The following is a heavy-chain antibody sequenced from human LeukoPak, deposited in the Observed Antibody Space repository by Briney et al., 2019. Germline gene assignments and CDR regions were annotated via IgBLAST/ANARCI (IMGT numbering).Heavy chain of an antibody. CDR1: GFTFSNAW. CDR2: IRSITDGGTS. J-gene: IGHJ4*02. V-gene: IGHV3-15*07. CDR3: TTGIRGD. Sequence: GGSLRLSCAASGFTFSNAWMNWVRQAPGRGLEWVGRIRSITDGGTSDYAAPVKGRFTISRDDSKNTLFLQMNSLKTEDTAVYYCTTGIRGDCGQGTLVTVSS.